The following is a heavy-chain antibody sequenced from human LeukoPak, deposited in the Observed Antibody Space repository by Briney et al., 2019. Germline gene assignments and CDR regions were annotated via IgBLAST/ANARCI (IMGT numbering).Heavy chain of an antibody. CDR1: GSTFSSSV. D-gene: IGHD6-25*01. CDR2: ISSDAINE. V-gene: IGHV3-30*18. J-gene: IGHJ6*04. Sequence: GRSLRLSCAASGSTFSSSVMHWVRQAPGKGLERVAVISSDAINEYYAHSVKGRFTISRDNYKNTAFLQMNSLRAEDTAVYYCVKDRSGRPGYYYAMDVWGKGTTVTVSS. CDR3: VKDRSGRPGYYYAMDV.